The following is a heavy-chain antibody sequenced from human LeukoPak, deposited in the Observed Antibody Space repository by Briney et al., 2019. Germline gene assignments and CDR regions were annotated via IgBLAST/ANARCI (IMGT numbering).Heavy chain of an antibody. D-gene: IGHD3-9*01. CDR2: INHSGST. V-gene: IGHV4-34*01. CDR3: ARLSYKYYDILTGYPKYYFYGMDV. J-gene: IGHJ6*02. CDR1: GGSFSGYY. Sequence: SETLSLTCAVYGGSFSGYYWSWIRQPPGKGLEWIGEINHSGSTNYNPSLKSRVTISVDTSKNQFSLKLSSVTAADTAVYYRARLSYKYYDILTGYPKYYFYGMDVWGQGTTITVSS.